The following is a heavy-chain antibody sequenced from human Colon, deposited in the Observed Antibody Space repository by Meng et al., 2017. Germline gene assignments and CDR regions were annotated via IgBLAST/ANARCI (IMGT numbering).Heavy chain of an antibody. CDR3: ARTNYGDYNWFDP. CDR2: IYYSGST. CDR1: GGSISSGGFY. J-gene: IGHJ5*02. V-gene: IGHV4-31*03. D-gene: IGHD4-17*01. Sequence: QVRLKESAPGLWKPSQTRSLPCTVSGGSISSGGFYWSWIRQHPGKGLEWIGYIYYSGSTYYNPSLRSRVAISIDTSKNQFSLKLTSVTAADTAVYFCARTNYGDYNWFDPWGQGTLVTVSS.